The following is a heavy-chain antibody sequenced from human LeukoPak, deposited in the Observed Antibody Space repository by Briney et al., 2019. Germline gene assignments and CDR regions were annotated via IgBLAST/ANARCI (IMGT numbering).Heavy chain of an antibody. V-gene: IGHV3-9*01. Sequence: GGSLRLSCAASGFTFDDYAMHWVRQAPGKGLEWVSGISWDSGSIGYADSVKGRFTISRDNAKNSLYLQMNSLRAEDTAVYYCARDPYDSSGYYPEYFQHWGQGTLVTVSS. J-gene: IGHJ1*01. CDR3: ARDPYDSSGYYPEYFQH. D-gene: IGHD3-22*01. CDR1: GFTFDDYA. CDR2: ISWDSGSI.